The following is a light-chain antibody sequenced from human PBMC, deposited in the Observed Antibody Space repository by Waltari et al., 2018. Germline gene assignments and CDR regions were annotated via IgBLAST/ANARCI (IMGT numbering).Light chain of an antibody. CDR1: DSNIGRNY. CDR3: SAWDDGLRGPL. Sequence: QSVLTQAPSATGTPGQRVSITCSGSDSNIGRNYVSWYHQFPGRAPRLLIYLNHQRPSGTPDRFSGSKSGTSASLAISGLHSEDEGDYYCSAWDDGLRGPLFGGGTKLTVL. V-gene: IGLV1-44*01. J-gene: IGLJ3*02. CDR2: LNH.